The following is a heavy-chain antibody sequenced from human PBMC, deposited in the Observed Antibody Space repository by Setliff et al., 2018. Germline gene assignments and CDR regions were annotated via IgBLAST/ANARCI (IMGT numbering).Heavy chain of an antibody. CDR2: IHTTEST. D-gene: IGHD2-15*01. CDR3: ARGLNSVSWTFTY. CDR1: GDTIYNYF. J-gene: IGHJ4*02. Sequence: SETLSLTCTVPGDTIYNYFWSWIRQSPGTGLEWIGYIHTTESTNYNPSLKSRVTISIDTSKSQFSLNLNSVTAADAAMYYCARGLNSVSWTFTYWGQGTLVTV. V-gene: IGHV4-4*08.